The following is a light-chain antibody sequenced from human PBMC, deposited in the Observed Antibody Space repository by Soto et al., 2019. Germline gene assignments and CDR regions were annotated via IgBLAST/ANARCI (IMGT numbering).Light chain of an antibody. CDR3: QQYNNWPSWT. CDR2: GAS. V-gene: IGKV3-15*01. CDR1: QSVNTN. J-gene: IGKJ1*01. Sequence: EIVVTQSPATLSVSQGERATLSCRASQSVNTNFAWYQQKPGQAPRLLIYGASTRATGIPARFSGSGSGTEFTLTISSLQSEDFAVYYCQQYNNWPSWTFGQGTKVDIK.